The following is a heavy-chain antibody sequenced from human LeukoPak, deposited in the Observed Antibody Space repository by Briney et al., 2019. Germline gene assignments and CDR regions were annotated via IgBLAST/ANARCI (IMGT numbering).Heavy chain of an antibody. D-gene: IGHD6-13*01. Sequence: TTSETLSLTCVMYGGSFTGYCWSWIRQSPGKGLEWIGEISPRGTKYNPSLKSRVTISLDTTKNQFSLILSSVTAADAAVYFCASDSYSSIGYFWSQGTLVTVSS. CDR3: ASDSYSSIGYF. J-gene: IGHJ4*02. V-gene: IGHV4-34*01. CDR1: GGSFTGYC. CDR2: ISPRGT.